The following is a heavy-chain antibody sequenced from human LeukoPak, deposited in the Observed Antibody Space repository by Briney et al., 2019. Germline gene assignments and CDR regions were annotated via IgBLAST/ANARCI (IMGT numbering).Heavy chain of an antibody. V-gene: IGHV3-7*01. CDR3: AKKSRYYYYYMDV. CDR2: IKQDGSEK. Sequence: SGGSLRLSCAASGFTVSSNEMSWVRQAPGKGLEWVANIKQDGSEKYYVDSVKGRFTISRDNAKNSLYLQMNSLRAEDTAVYYCAKKSRYYYYYMDVWGKGTTVTVSS. CDR1: GFTVSSNE. J-gene: IGHJ6*03. D-gene: IGHD6-13*01.